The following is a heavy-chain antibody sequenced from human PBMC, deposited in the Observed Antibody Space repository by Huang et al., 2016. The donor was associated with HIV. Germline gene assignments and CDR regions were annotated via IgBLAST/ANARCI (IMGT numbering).Heavy chain of an antibody. CDR1: GFTFSSYA. CDR2: ISGSGGTT. D-gene: IGHD1-1*01. J-gene: IGHJ4*02. CDR3: AKDLKSGTTEGGFDY. Sequence: EVQLLESGGDLVQPGGSLRLSCAASGFTFSSYAMSWVRQAPGKGLYWVSTISGSGGTTYFAASVKGRFTITRDNSKNTLYLQINSLRAEDTAVYYCAKDLKSGTTEGGFDYWGQGTLVTVSS. V-gene: IGHV3-23*01.